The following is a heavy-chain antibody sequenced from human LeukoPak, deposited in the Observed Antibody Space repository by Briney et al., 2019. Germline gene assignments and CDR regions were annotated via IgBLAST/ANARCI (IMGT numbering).Heavy chain of an antibody. CDR3: TRDSISEDSSGDYGDAIDG. CDR1: GGTFSSYT. J-gene: IGHJ3*01. V-gene: IGHV1-69*02. Sequence: SVKVSCKASGGTFSSYTISWVRQAPGQGLEWMGRIIPILGIANYAQKFQGRVTITADKSTSTAYMELTSLRSEDTAVYYCTRDSISEDSSGDYGDAIDGGGERTMVT. D-gene: IGHD3-22*01. CDR2: IIPILGIA.